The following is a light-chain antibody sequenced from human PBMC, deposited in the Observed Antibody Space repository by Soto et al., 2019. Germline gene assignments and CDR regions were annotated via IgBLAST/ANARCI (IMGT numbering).Light chain of an antibody. CDR2: AAS. J-gene: IGKJ4*01. V-gene: IGKV1-27*01. CDR1: QSISSY. CDR3: KKCNNAPIT. Sequence: IQMSQSPSSLSASVVDRVTITCLASQSISSYLNWYQQKPGKAPRLLIYAASSLQSGVPSRFSGSGSGTDFTLTISSLQAEDVATYYCKKCNNAPITFGGGTKVDIK.